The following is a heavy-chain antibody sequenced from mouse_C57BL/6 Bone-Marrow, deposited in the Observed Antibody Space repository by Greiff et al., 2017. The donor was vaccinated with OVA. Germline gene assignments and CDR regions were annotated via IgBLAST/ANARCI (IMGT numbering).Heavy chain of an antibody. Sequence: QVHVKQSGAELVKPGASVKVSCKASGYTFTSYWMHWVKQRPGQGLEWIGRIHPSDSDTNYNQKFKGKATLTVDKSSSTAYMQLSSLTSEDSAVYYCGSHYSNYGWYFDVWGTGTTVTVSS. V-gene: IGHV1-74*01. CDR1: GYTFTSYW. J-gene: IGHJ1*03. CDR3: GSHYSNYGWYFDV. D-gene: IGHD2-5*01. CDR2: IHPSDSDT.